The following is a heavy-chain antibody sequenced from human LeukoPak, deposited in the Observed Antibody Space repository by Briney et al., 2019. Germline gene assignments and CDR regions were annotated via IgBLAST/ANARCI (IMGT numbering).Heavy chain of an antibody. V-gene: IGHV3-20*04. CDR1: GFSFKDYG. Sequence: GGSLRLSCAATGFSFKDYGMLWVRQPPGKGLEWVSAINWNGGGTGYADSVKGRFTISRDNAKNSLYLQLSSLRPEDTALYYCAKHLTATNTYIFFGLDVWGQGTSVTVSS. J-gene: IGHJ6*02. CDR3: AKHLTATNTYIFFGLDV. CDR2: INWNGGGT. D-gene: IGHD1-26*01.